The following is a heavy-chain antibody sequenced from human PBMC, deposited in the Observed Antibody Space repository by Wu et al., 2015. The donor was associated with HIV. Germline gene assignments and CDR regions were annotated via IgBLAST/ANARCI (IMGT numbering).Heavy chain of an antibody. D-gene: IGHD1-1*01. V-gene: IGHV1-2*02. CDR2: INPKTGNS. Sequence: QVHMVQSGAEVKKPGASVKVSCKASGYTFSDYYIHWVRLAPGHGLEWVGWINPKTGNSYYGQKFLGRVTLTRDTSINSVYMEVTRLKSDDAAVYYCARVPSYKPLDFWGQGTLVTVSS. CDR1: GYTFSDYY. CDR3: ARVPSYKPLDF. J-gene: IGHJ4*02.